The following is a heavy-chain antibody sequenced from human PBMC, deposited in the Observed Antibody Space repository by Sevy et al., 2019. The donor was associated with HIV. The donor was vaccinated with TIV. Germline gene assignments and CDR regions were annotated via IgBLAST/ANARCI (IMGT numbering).Heavy chain of an antibody. J-gene: IGHJ6*02. CDR2: IYYSGST. CDR1: GGSISSGSYY. Sequence: SENLSLTCTVSGGSISSGSYYWSWIRQHPGQGLEWIGNIYYSGSTYYNPSLKSRVTISLATSKNQFSRNLSSVTAADTAVYYCARDRQQLVSTLWFGMDVWGQGTTVTVSS. D-gene: IGHD6-13*01. V-gene: IGHV4-31*03. CDR3: ARDRQQLVSTLWFGMDV.